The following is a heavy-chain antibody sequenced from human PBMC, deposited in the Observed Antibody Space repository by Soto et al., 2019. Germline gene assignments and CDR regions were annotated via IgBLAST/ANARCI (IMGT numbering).Heavy chain of an antibody. CDR3: ARILGYCSGGSCDY. D-gene: IGHD2-15*01. Sequence: ASVKVSCKASGYTFTSYAMHWVRQAPGQRLEWMGWINADNGNTKYSQKFQGRVTITRDTSASTAHMELSSLRSEDTAVYYCARILGYCSGGSCDYWGQGTLVTVSS. J-gene: IGHJ4*02. CDR1: GYTFTSYA. V-gene: IGHV1-3*01. CDR2: INADNGNT.